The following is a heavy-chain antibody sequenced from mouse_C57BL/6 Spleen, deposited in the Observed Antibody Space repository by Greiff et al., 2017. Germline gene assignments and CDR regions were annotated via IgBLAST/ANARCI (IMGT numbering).Heavy chain of an antibody. CDR1: GYSFTDYN. V-gene: IGHV1-39*01. CDR2: INPNYGTT. J-gene: IGHJ1*03. D-gene: IGHD1-1*01. Sequence: EVKLQESGPELVKPGASVKISCKASGYSFTDYNMNWVKQSNGKSLEWIGVINPNYGTTSYNQKFKGKATLTVDQSSSTAYMQLNSLTSEDSAVYYCAREMTTVPRRYFDVWGTGTTVTVSS. CDR3: AREMTTVPRRYFDV.